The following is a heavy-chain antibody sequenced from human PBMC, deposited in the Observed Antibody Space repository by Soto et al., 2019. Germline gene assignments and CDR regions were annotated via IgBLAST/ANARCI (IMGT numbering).Heavy chain of an antibody. CDR1: GGTFSINA. V-gene: IGHV1-69*13. J-gene: IGHJ6*02. D-gene: IGHD6-13*01. Sequence: SVKGSCKASGGTFSINAISCVRQAPGQGLEWMGGIIPFFHAPNYAQKFQGRVTITADESTSIVFMEMSSLRFEDTAVYYCARSRAAAPPTVGMDVWGQGTTVTVSS. CDR3: ARSRAAAPPTVGMDV. CDR2: IIPFFHAP.